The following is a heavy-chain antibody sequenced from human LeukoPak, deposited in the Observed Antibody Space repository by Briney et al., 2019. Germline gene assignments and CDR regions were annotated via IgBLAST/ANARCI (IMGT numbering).Heavy chain of an antibody. V-gene: IGHV4-34*01. CDR1: GGSFSGYY. CDR3: GRLDDYDYSAW. D-gene: IGHD3-22*01. Sequence: SETLSLTCAVYGGSFSGYYWSWIRQPPGKGLEWIGEINHSGSTNYSPSLKSRVTISVDTSKNQFSLKLSSVTAADTAVYFCGRLDDYDYSAWWGQGILVTVSS. J-gene: IGHJ4*02. CDR2: INHSGST.